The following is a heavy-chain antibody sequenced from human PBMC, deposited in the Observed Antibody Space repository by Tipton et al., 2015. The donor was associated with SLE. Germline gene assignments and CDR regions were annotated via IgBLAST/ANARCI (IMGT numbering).Heavy chain of an antibody. CDR1: GASISSGGHY. Sequence: TLSLTCSVSGASISSGGHYWSWLRQLPGKGLEWIGYLYYSGSTEYNPSLKSRVTISIDSSKSQLSLNLRSVTAADTAVYYCARDPGMSRYLDGRYFDYWGRGTQVTVSP. J-gene: IGHJ4*02. V-gene: IGHV4-31*03. CDR3: ARDPGMSRYLDGRYFDY. D-gene: IGHD3-9*01. CDR2: LYYSGST.